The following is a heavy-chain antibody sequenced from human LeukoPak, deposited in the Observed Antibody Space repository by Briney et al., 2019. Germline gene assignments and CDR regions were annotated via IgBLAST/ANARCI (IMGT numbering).Heavy chain of an antibody. CDR3: ATTETYYDFWSGYYTHPFDY. CDR1: GYTFTSHD. Sequence: ASVKVSCKASGYTFTSHDINWVRQATGQGLEWMGWMNPNSGNTGYAQKFQGRVTMTRNTSISTAYMELSSLRSEDTAVYYCATTETYYDFWSGYYTHPFDYWGQGTLVTVSS. J-gene: IGHJ4*02. D-gene: IGHD3-3*01. CDR2: MNPNSGNT. V-gene: IGHV1-8*01.